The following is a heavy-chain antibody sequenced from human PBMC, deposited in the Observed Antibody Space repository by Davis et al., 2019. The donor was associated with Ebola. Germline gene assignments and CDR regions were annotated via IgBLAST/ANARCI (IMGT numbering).Heavy chain of an antibody. CDR3: AKGRTIPLALDF. V-gene: IGHV3-9*01. CDR1: GFALGDYA. Sequence: SLKIHCAGSGFALGDYAMHWVRQAPGKGLEWVAGINWNSDSIVYADSVKGRFTISRDNAKNSLYLQMNSLRGEDTAFYYCAKGRTIPLALDFWGRGTLVTVSS. CDR2: INWNSDSI. D-gene: IGHD2-2*02. J-gene: IGHJ4*02.